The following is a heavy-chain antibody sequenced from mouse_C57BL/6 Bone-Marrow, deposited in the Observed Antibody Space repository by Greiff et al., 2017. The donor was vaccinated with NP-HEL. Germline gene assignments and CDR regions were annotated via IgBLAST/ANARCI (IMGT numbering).Heavy chain of an antibody. J-gene: IGHJ1*03. CDR3: ASEAGTRGYWYCDV. V-gene: IGHV1-72*01. Sequence: IQLQQSGAELVKPGASVKLSCKASGYTFTSYWMHWVKQRPGRGLEWIGRIDPNSGGTKYNEKFKSKATLTVDKPSSTAYMQLSSLTSEDSAVYYCASEAGTRGYWYCDVWGTGTTVTVSS. CDR1: GYTFTSYW. D-gene: IGHD4-1*01. CDR2: IDPNSGGT.